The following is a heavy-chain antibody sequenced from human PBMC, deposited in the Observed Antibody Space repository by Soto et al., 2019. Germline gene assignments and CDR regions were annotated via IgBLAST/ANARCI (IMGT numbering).Heavy chain of an antibody. CDR1: GFTFSNAW. CDR2: IKSKTDGGTT. D-gene: IGHD2-2*01. J-gene: IGHJ4*02. Sequence: EVQLVESGGGLVKPGGSLRLSCAASGFTFSNAWMSWVRQAPGKGLEWVGRIKSKTDGGTTDYAAPVKGRFTISRDDSKNTLYLQRNSLKTEDTAVYDCTTDWECRSTSCYEYYFDYWGQGTLVTVSA. CDR3: TTDWECRSTSCYEYYFDY. V-gene: IGHV3-15*01.